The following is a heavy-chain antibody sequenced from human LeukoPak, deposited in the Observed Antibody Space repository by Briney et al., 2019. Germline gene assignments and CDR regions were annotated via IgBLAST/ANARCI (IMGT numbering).Heavy chain of an antibody. CDR2: INPNGGST. CDR1: GYTFTIYY. J-gene: IGHJ4*02. V-gene: IGHV1-46*01. D-gene: IGHD2-15*01. Sequence: ASVKVSCKASGYTFTIYYMHWVRQAPGHGLECMGIINPNGGSTRYTQKFQGRVTMPRDTHTSTAYMELSSTRSEDTAVYYCVREEDYSFDYWGQGTLVTVSS. CDR3: VREEDYSFDY.